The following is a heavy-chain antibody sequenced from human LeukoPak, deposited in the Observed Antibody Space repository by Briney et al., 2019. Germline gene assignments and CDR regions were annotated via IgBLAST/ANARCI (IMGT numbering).Heavy chain of an antibody. Sequence: GGSLRLSCAASGFTFSSYAMSWVRQAPGKGLEWVSGISGSGGSTYYADSVKGRFTISRDNSKNTLYLQMNSLRAEDTAVYYCAKGNGCSSTGCSLDFWGQGTLVTVSS. D-gene: IGHD2-2*01. CDR2: ISGSGGST. J-gene: IGHJ4*02. CDR3: AKGNGCSSTGCSLDF. V-gene: IGHV3-23*01. CDR1: GFTFSSYA.